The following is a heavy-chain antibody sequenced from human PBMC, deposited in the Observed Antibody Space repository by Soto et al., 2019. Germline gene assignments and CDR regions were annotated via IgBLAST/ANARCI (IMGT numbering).Heavy chain of an antibody. Sequence: PGGSLRLSCAASGFTFSSYSMNWVRQAPGKGLEWVSYISSSSSTIYYADSVKGRFTISRDNAKNSLYLQMNSLRAEDTAVYYCARELAGIAARHRGFDYWGQGTLVTVPS. CDR3: ARELAGIAARHRGFDY. CDR1: GFTFSSYS. J-gene: IGHJ4*02. D-gene: IGHD6-6*01. V-gene: IGHV3-48*01. CDR2: ISSSSSTI.